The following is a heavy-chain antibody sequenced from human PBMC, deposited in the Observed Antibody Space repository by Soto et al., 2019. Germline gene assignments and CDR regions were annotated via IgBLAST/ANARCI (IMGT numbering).Heavy chain of an antibody. D-gene: IGHD3-22*01. CDR2: INAGNGNT. CDR1: GYTFTGYA. CDR3: AGGDYYDINDS. Sequence: QVQLVQSGAEVKKPGASVKVSCKASGYTFTGYAIHWVRQAPGQRLEWMGWINAGNGNTKYSQKFQGRVTITRDTSASTAYMELSSLTSEDTAVYYCAGGDYYDINDSWGQGTLVTVSS. J-gene: IGHJ4*02. V-gene: IGHV1-3*01.